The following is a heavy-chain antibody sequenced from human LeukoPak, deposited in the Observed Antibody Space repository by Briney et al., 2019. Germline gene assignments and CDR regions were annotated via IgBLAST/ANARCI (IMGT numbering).Heavy chain of an antibody. CDR1: GGSFSGYY. V-gene: IGHV4-34*01. CDR2: INHSGST. D-gene: IGHD3-16*02. Sequence: PSETLSLTCAVYGGSFSGYYWSWLRQPPGKGLEWIGEINHSGSTNYNPSLKSRVTISVDTSKNQFSLKLSSVTAADTAVYYCARAGYDYVWGSYRPTPFDYWGQGTLVTVSS. CDR3: ARAGYDYVWGSYRPTPFDY. J-gene: IGHJ4*02.